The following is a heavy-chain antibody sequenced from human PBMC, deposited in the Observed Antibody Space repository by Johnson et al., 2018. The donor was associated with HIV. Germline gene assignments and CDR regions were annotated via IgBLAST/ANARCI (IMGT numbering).Heavy chain of an antibody. Sequence: QVQLVESGGGVVQPGRSLRLSCAASGFTFSNYGMHWVRQTPGKGLEWVAVIWYDGSNKYYAASVKGRFTISSDNSENTLYLQMNSLKAEDTAVYYCASLSDDAFDFWGQGTMVIVSS. CDR1: GFTFSNYG. J-gene: IGHJ3*01. CDR2: IWYDGSNK. CDR3: ASLSDDAFDF. V-gene: IGHV3-33*01.